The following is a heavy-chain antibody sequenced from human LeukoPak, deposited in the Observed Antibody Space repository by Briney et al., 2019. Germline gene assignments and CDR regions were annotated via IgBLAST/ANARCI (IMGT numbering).Heavy chain of an antibody. V-gene: IGHV3-64*01. CDR1: GFTFSSFS. D-gene: IGHD3-10*01. CDR3: AREYYGGYVDY. CDR2: ISSNGGST. J-gene: IGHJ4*02. Sequence: GGSLRLSCAASGFTFSSFSMHWVRQAPGKGLESVSAISSNGGSTYYANSVKGRFTTSRDNSKNTLYLQMGSLRAEDMAVYYCAREYYGGYVDYWGQGTLVTVSS.